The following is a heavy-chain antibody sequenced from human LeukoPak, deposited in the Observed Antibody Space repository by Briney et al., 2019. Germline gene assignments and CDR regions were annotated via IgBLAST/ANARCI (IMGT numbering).Heavy chain of an antibody. CDR1: GFTFDDYT. CDR2: ISWDGGST. D-gene: IGHD5-12*01. Sequence: PGGSLRLSCAASGFTFDDYTMHWVRQAPGKGLEWVSLISWDGGSTYYADSVKGRFTISRDNSKNSLYLQMNSLRAEDTAVYYCARGRGGYDSFDYWGQGTLVTVSS. V-gene: IGHV3-43*01. J-gene: IGHJ4*02. CDR3: ARGRGGYDSFDY.